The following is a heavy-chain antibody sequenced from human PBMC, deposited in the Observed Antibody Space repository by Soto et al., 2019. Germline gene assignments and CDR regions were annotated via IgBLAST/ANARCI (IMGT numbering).Heavy chain of an antibody. Sequence: GGSLRRSCAASGFSFSNYGMSCVRQAPGKGLEWVSTISSSGSSTYYADSVKGRFTISRDNAKKSLYLDMTGLRAEDTAIYYCARVLVRRPDYWGQGTLVTVSS. CDR2: ISSSGSST. CDR3: ARVLVRRPDY. V-gene: IGHV3-23*01. D-gene: IGHD2-2*01. J-gene: IGHJ4*02. CDR1: GFSFSNYG.